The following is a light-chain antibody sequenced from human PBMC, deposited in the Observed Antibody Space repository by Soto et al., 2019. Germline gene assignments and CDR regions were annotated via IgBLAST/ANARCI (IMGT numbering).Light chain of an antibody. V-gene: IGKV1-12*01. J-gene: IGKJ4*01. CDR1: QGISNC. Sequence: DIQMTQSPSSVSASVGDRVSITCRASQGISNCLAWYQQKPGRAPKLLIYTGSSLQSGVPSRFSGTGSGTDFTLTISSLQPEDVATYYCHQANSFPLTFGGGTKVEIK. CDR3: HQANSFPLT. CDR2: TGS.